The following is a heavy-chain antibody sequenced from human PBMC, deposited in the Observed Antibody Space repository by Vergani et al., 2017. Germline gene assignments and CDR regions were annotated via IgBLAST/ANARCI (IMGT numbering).Heavy chain of an antibody. Sequence: EVQLVESGGGLVKPGGSLRLSCAASGFTFSSYSMNWVRQAPGKGLAWVSSISSSSSYIYYADSVKGRFTISRDTAKNSQYLQMNSLRAEDTAVYYCAREISGRITMIVVAPHAFDIWGQGTMVTVSS. CDR1: GFTFSSYS. J-gene: IGHJ3*02. CDR2: ISSSSSYI. V-gene: IGHV3-21*01. CDR3: AREISGRITMIVVAPHAFDI. D-gene: IGHD3-22*01.